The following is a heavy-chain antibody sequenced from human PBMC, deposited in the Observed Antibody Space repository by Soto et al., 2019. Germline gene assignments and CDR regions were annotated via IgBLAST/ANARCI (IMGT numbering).Heavy chain of an antibody. CDR3: ARGPDCSSTSCYQDY. Sequence: ASVKVSCKASGYTFTSYAMHWVRQAPGQRLEWMGWINAGNGNTKYSQKFQGRVTITRDTSASTAYMELSSLRSEDTAVYYCARGPDCSSTSCYQDYWGQGTLVTVSS. V-gene: IGHV1-3*01. CDR2: INAGNGNT. J-gene: IGHJ4*02. D-gene: IGHD2-2*01. CDR1: GYTFTSYA.